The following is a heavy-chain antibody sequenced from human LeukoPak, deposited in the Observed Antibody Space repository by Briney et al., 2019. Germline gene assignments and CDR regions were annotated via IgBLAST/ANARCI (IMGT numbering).Heavy chain of an antibody. D-gene: IGHD3-3*01. CDR2: INRDGSEK. CDR1: GFTLSSRW. CDR3: ATYDSWSGYNIAY. J-gene: IGHJ4*02. V-gene: IGHV3-7*03. Sequence: GRSLRLSCVVSGFTLSSRWMMWVRQAPGEGLEWMTNINRDGSEKNYVDSVKGRFTITRDNAENSLYLQMNSLKVEDSAIYYCATYDSWSGYNIAYWGQGTLVTVPS.